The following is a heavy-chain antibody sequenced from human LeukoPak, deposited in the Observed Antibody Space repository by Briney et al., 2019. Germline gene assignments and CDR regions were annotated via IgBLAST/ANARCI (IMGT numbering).Heavy chain of an antibody. J-gene: IGHJ4*02. Sequence: GGSLRLSCAASGFTFSDYYMTWIRQAPGKGLEWVSYISGADSPIFYADSVRGRFTTSRDNAKNSLYLQMNSLTAEDTAVYFCARRHGASFGLLDYWGQGTLVTVSS. V-gene: IGHV3-11*01. CDR1: GFTFSDYY. D-gene: IGHD3-3*01. CDR2: ISGADSPI. CDR3: ARRHGASFGLLDY.